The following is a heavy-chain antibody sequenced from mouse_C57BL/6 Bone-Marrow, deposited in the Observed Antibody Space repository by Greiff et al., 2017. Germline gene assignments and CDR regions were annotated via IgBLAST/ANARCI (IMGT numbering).Heavy chain of an antibody. CDR3: ARRCYTPIAY. Sequence: EVQLQQSGPELVKPGASVKIPCKASGYTFTDYTMDWVKQSPGKSLEWIGDIYPSNGGTIYNQKFKGKATLTVDTSSSTAYMELRSLTSEDTALYKWARRCYTPIAYWGQGTLVTGSA. D-gene: IGHD2-12*01. V-gene: IGHV1-18*01. J-gene: IGHJ3*01. CDR2: IYPSNGGT. CDR1: GYTFTDYT.